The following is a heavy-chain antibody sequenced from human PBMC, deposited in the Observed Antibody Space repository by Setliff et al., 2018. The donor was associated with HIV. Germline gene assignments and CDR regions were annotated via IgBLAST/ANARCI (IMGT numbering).Heavy chain of an antibody. V-gene: IGHV1-46*01. CDR2: LNPSEGTT. CDR3: VRDLARVIAH. J-gene: IGHJ4*02. D-gene: IGHD2-21*01. Sequence: ASVKVSCKASGYTFTTYYIHWVRQAPGQGLEWMGVLNPSEGTTSFAQKFQGRFTISRDNGKNAVYLQMNSLTAEDTALYYCVRDLARVIAHWGQGTLVTVSS. CDR1: GYTFTTYY.